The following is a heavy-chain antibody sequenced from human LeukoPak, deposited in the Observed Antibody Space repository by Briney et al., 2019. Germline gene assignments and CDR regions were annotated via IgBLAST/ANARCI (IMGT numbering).Heavy chain of an antibody. CDR1: GFTFSSYW. CDR3: ARDRVGLFSARDKAPPLDY. D-gene: IGHD5-24*01. J-gene: IGHJ4*02. CDR2: IKQDGSEK. V-gene: IGHV3-7*01. Sequence: PGGSLRLSCAASGFTFSSYWMSWVRQAPGKGLEWVANIKQDGSEKYYVDSVKGRFTISRDNAKNSLYLQMNSLRAEDTAVYYCARDRVGLFSARDKAPPLDYWGQGTLVTVSS.